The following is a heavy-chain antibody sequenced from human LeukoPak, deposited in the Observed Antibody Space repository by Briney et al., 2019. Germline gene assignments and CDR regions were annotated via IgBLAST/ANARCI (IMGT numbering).Heavy chain of an antibody. J-gene: IGHJ3*02. CDR1: GYTFTDYY. V-gene: IGHV1-69-2*01. D-gene: IGHD3-3*01. CDR3: AANYDFWSGDAFDI. Sequence: GATVKISCKASGYTFTDYYMHWVQQAPGKGLEWMGRVDPEDGETIYAEKFQGRVTITADTSTDTAYMELSSLRSEDTAVYYCAANYDFWSGDAFDIWGQGTMVTVSS. CDR2: VDPEDGET.